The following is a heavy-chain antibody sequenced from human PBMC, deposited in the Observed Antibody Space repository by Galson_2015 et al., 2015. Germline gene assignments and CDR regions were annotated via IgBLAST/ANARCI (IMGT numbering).Heavy chain of an antibody. J-gene: IGHJ5*02. CDR1: GGSISSSNW. CDR3: ARSGYYSNWFDP. CDR2: INHSGST. V-gene: IGHV4-4*02. D-gene: IGHD3-22*01. Sequence: SETLSLTCAVSGGSISSSNWWSCVRQPPGKGLEWIGEINHSGSTNYNPSLKSRVTISVDTSKNQFSLKLSSVTAADTAVYYCARSGYYSNWFDPWGQGTLVTVSS.